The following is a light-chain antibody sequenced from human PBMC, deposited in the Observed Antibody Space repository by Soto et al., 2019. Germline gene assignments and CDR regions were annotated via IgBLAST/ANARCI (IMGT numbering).Light chain of an antibody. Sequence: EIVLTQSPATLSLSPGERATLSCRASQSVGNSLAWYQQKPGQAPRLLIYDVSKRATGTPARFSGSGSGTDFTLNISSLQPEDFAFYSCQQRSSWPLTFGGGTSLEIK. J-gene: IGKJ4*01. CDR2: DVS. CDR1: QSVGNS. CDR3: QQRSSWPLT. V-gene: IGKV3-11*01.